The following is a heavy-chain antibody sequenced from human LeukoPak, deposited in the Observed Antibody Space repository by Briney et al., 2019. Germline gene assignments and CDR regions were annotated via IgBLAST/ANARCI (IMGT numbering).Heavy chain of an antibody. V-gene: IGHV4-59*01. D-gene: IGHD3-22*01. CDR3: ASHYYDSSGYYRNWFDP. Sequence: PETLSLTCTVSGGSISSYYWSWIRQPPGKGLEWIGYIYYSGSTNYNPSLKSRVTISVDTSKNQFSLKLSSVTAADTAVYYCASHYYDSSGYYRNWFDPWGQGTLVTVSS. CDR2: IYYSGST. CDR1: GGSISSYY. J-gene: IGHJ5*02.